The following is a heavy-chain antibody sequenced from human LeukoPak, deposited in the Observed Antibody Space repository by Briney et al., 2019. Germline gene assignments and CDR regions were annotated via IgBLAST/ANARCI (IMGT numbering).Heavy chain of an antibody. J-gene: IGHJ5*02. CDR1: GYTFTSYD. Sequence: GASVKVSCKASGYTFTSYDINWVRQATGQGLEWMGWMNPNSGNTGYAQKFQGRVTMTRNTSISTAYMELSSLRSEDTAVYYCARDPPYCSGGSCYSWWFDPRGQGTLVTVSS. CDR3: ARDPPYCSGGSCYSWWFDP. V-gene: IGHV1-8*01. D-gene: IGHD2-15*01. CDR2: MNPNSGNT.